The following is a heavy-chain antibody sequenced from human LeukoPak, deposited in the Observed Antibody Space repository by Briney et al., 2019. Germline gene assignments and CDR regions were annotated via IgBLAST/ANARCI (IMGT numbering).Heavy chain of an antibody. J-gene: IGHJ5*01. D-gene: IGHD2/OR15-2a*01. V-gene: IGHV4-61*02. CDR3: ARERNTWFDS. Sequence: SQTLSLTCTVSGGSISIGSNYWSWSRQPAGKGLEWIGRLYTSGSTNYNPSLNGRVTISVDTSMNQFSLKVNSVTAADTAVYYCARERNTWFDSWDQGILVTVSS. CDR2: LYTSGST. CDR1: GGSISIGSNY.